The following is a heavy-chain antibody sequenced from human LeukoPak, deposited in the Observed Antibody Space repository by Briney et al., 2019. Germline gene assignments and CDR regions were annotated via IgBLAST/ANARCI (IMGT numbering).Heavy chain of an antibody. Sequence: PSETLSLTCTVPGGSISSYYWSWIRQPPGKGLEWIGYIYYSGSTNYNPSLKSRVTISVDTSKNQFSLKLSSATAADTALYYCARSGYYFDYWGQGTLVTVSS. J-gene: IGHJ4*02. CDR3: ARSGYYFDY. CDR2: IYYSGST. V-gene: IGHV4-59*01. D-gene: IGHD3-22*01. CDR1: GGSISSYY.